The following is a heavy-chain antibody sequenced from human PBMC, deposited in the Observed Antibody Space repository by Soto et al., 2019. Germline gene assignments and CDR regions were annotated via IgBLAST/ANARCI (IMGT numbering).Heavy chain of an antibody. Sequence: SGGSLRLSCAASGFTFSSYAMSWVRQAPGKGLDWVSLIRSDGSNIQYADSVKGRFTISRDNSRKILYLQMDSLRADDTAVYYCARDGVGATTYFGYLDYWGQGAPVTVSS. D-gene: IGHD1-26*01. CDR1: GFTFSSYA. V-gene: IGHV3-33*08. CDR3: ARDGVGATTYFGYLDY. CDR2: IRSDGSNI. J-gene: IGHJ4*02.